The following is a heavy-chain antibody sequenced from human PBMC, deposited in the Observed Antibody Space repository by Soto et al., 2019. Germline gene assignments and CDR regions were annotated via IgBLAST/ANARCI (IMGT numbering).Heavy chain of an antibody. D-gene: IGHD1-26*01. Sequence: ASVKVSCKASGNTVPNYAIHWVRQAPGQRLEWTGWINGGNGNTYYSEHFQGRVTFTRDTPAGTVYMQLSSLTSEDTAVYYCARDDSGFSGSHYIDYFNYWGQGALVTVSS. CDR1: GNTVPNYA. CDR2: INGGNGNT. V-gene: IGHV1-3*01. CDR3: ARDDSGFSGSHYIDYFNY. J-gene: IGHJ4*02.